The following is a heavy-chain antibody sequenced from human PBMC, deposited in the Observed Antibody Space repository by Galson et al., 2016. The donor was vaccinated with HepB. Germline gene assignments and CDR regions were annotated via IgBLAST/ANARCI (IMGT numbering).Heavy chain of an antibody. CDR2: IHSSGNYI. J-gene: IGHJ6*04. Sequence: SLRLSCAASGFTFSSYSMNWVRQAPGKGLEWVSFIHSSGNYIYYADSVKGRFTIPRDNANSSLYLEMNNLRAEDTAVYYCARPRPPYYYYGMDVWGKGTTVTVSS. CDR3: ARPRPPYYYYGMDV. CDR1: GFTFSSYS. V-gene: IGHV3-21*01.